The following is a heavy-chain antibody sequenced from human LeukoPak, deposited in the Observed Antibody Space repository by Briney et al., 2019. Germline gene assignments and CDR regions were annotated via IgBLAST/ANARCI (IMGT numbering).Heavy chain of an antibody. CDR3: ARDLVRHGSGTFDY. CDR2: IKQDGSEK. V-gene: IGHV3-7*01. D-gene: IGHD3-10*01. CDR1: GFTFSSYW. Sequence: GGSLRLSCAASGFTFSSYWMSWVRQAPGKGLEWVANIKQDGSEKYYADSVKGRFTISRDNAKNSLYLQMNSLRAEDTAVYYCARDLVRHGSGTFDYWGQGTLVTVSS. J-gene: IGHJ4*02.